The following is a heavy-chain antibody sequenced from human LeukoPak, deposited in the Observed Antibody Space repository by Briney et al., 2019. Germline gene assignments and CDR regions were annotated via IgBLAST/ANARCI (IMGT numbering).Heavy chain of an antibody. J-gene: IGHJ6*03. Sequence: SVKVSCKASGGTFSSYAISWVRQAPGQGLEWMGGIIPIFGTDYYAQKFQGRVTITTDESTSTAYMELSSLRSDDTAVYYCARGAPDCSGGSCYRRDYYYYMDVWGKGTTVTVSS. V-gene: IGHV1-69*05. D-gene: IGHD2-15*01. CDR2: IIPIFGTD. CDR1: GGTFSSYA. CDR3: ARGAPDCSGGSCYRRDYYYYMDV.